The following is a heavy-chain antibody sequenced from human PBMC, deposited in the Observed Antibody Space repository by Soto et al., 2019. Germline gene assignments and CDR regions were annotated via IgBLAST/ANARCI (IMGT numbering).Heavy chain of an antibody. J-gene: IGHJ4*02. D-gene: IGHD2-8*02. V-gene: IGHV4-59*12. CDR2: IYYSGST. Sequence: SETLSLTCTVSGGSISSYYWSWIRQPPGKGLEWIGYIYYSGSTNYNPTLKSRVTISVDTSKNQFSLKLSSVTAADTAVYYCARDKITGLFDYWGQGTLVTVSS. CDR1: GGSISSYY. CDR3: ARDKITGLFDY.